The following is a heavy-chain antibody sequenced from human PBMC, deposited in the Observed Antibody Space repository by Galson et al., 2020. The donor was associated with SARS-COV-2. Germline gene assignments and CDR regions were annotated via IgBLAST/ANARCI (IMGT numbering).Heavy chain of an antibody. CDR3: ARVSSYGDYFFDY. Sequence: ASVKVSCKASGGTFSSYAISWVRQAPGQGLEWMGGIIPIFGTANYAQKFQGRVTITTDESTSTAYMELSSLRSEDTAVYYCARVSSYGDYFFDYWGQGTLVTVSS. J-gene: IGHJ4*02. D-gene: IGHD4-17*01. CDR2: IIPIFGTA. V-gene: IGHV1-69*05. CDR1: GGTFSSYA.